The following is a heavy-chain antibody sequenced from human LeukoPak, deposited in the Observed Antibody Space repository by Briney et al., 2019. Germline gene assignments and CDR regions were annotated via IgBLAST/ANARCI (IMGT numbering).Heavy chain of an antibody. CDR2: INHSGST. J-gene: IGHJ3*02. Sequence: SETLSLTCAVYGGSFSGYYWSWIRQPPGKGLEWIGEINHSGSTNYNPSLKSRVTISVDTSKNQFSLKLSSVTAADTAVYYCARGPSVAGRAFDIWGQGTMVTVSS. V-gene: IGHV4-34*01. D-gene: IGHD6-19*01. CDR1: GGSFSGYY. CDR3: ARGPSVAGRAFDI.